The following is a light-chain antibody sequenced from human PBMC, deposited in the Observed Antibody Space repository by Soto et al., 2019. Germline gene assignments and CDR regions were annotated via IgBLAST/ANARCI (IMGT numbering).Light chain of an antibody. Sequence: IQLTQSPSSLSASVGDKVNITCRASQGIRSYLAWYKQKPGKAPKRLIYAVSTLQSGVPSRFRGSGSGTDFTLTICSLQPEDFATYYCQQHNSYPPTFGYGTKVEIK. CDR2: AVS. CDR1: QGIRSY. CDR3: QQHNSYPPT. V-gene: IGKV1-9*01. J-gene: IGKJ1*01.